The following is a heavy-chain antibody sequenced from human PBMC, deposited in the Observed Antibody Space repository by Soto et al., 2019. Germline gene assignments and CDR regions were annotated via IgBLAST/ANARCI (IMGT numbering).Heavy chain of an antibody. Sequence: PSETLSLTCSFSGDSVTSHYLTWIRQPPGKGLEWIGDIYYSGSTNYNPSLKSRVTISVDTSKNQFSLKLSSVTAADTAVYYCARVSAPLANSFDYWGQGTLVTVSS. CDR3: ARVSAPLANSFDY. CDR1: GDSVTSHY. CDR2: IYYSGST. V-gene: IGHV4-59*02. J-gene: IGHJ4*02.